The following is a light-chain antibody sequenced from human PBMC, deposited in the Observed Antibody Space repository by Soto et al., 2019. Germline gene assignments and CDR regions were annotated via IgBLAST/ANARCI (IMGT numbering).Light chain of an antibody. Sequence: QSVLTQPASVSGCPGQAITISCAGTSSDIGSYNYVSWYQQHPGKAPKLMIYEVNYRPSGVSNRFSGSKSGNTASLTISGLQAEDEADYYCSSYTSSSTGVFGTGTKVTVL. J-gene: IGLJ1*01. V-gene: IGLV2-14*01. CDR1: SSDIGSYNY. CDR3: SSYTSSSTGV. CDR2: EVN.